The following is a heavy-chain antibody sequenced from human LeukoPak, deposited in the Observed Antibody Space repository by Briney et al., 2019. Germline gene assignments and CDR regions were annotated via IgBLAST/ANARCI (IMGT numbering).Heavy chain of an antibody. CDR3: VKGFNWYFDL. V-gene: IGHV3-33*06. Sequence: GGSLVLSCAASGFSLSDYGVHWVRRAPGKGLEWVAVIWYDGSIKYYADSVKGRFTISRDNSRNTVYLQMNSLRAEDTAVYYCVKGFNWYFDLWGRGTLVTVSS. CDR1: GFSLSDYG. J-gene: IGHJ2*01. CDR2: IWYDGSIK.